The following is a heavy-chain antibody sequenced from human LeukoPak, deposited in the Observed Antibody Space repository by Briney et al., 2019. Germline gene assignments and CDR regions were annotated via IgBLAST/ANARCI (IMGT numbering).Heavy chain of an antibody. CDR1: GYTFTNYG. V-gene: IGHV1-18*01. CDR2: ISGYSGRT. Sequence: ASVKVSCKASGYTFTNYGISWVRQAPGQGLEWMGWISGYSGRTNYEQRFQGRVTMTTDTSTNTAYMELRSLRSDDTAVYYCARDPMVRGVIFFCAFDIWGQGTMVTVSS. J-gene: IGHJ3*02. D-gene: IGHD3-10*01. CDR3: ARDPMVRGVIFFCAFDI.